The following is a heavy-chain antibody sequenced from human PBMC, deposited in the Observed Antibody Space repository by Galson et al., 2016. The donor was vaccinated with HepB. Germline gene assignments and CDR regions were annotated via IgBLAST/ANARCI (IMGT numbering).Heavy chain of an antibody. J-gene: IGHJ5*02. V-gene: IGHV3-15*01. CDR1: GFTFSGSG. D-gene: IGHD4-17*01. CDR3: TTDSPDYGDSDT. Sequence: SLRLSCAASGFTFSGSGIHWVRQASGKGLEWIGRIRSKTDGGTPDYAAPVKGRFTISRDDSKNTLYLQMNSLKTGDTAVYYCTTDSPDYGDSDTWGQGTLVTVSS. CDR2: IRSKTDGGTP.